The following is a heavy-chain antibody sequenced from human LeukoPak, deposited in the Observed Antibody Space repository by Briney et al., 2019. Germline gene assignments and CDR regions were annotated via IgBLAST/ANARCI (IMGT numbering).Heavy chain of an antibody. CDR1: GDSISSSHW. D-gene: IGHD2-21*02. CDR3: ARGYGRVVGWRRGCFDY. Sequence: SETLSLTCAVSGDSISSSHWWSWVRQSPGKGLEWIGEINHSGSTNYNPSLKSRVTISVDTSKNQFSLKLSSVTAADTAVYYCARGYGRVVGWRRGCFDYWGQGTLVTVSS. V-gene: IGHV4-4*02. J-gene: IGHJ4*02. CDR2: INHSGST.